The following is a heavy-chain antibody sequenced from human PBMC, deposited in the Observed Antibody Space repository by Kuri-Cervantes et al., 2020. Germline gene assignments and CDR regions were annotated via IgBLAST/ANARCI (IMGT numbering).Heavy chain of an antibody. CDR3: ARDLRSGSFDY. CDR2: IGTAGDT. Sequence: GGSLRLSCAASGFTFSSYDMHWVRQATGKGLEWVSAIGTAGDTYYPGSVKGRFTISRDNAKNTLYLQMNSLRAEDTAVYYCARDLRSGSFDYWGQGTLVTVSS. V-gene: IGHV3-13*01. J-gene: IGHJ4*02. CDR1: GFTFSSYD. D-gene: IGHD1-26*01.